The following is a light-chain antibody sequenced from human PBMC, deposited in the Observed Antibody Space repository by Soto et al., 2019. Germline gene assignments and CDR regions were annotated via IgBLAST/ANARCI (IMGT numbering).Light chain of an antibody. J-gene: IGKJ1*01. CDR3: QQYNSYRT. Sequence: IQLTQFPSTLSASVGDRVSITCRARESINIWLAWYQQKPGKAPKLLMYDASILASGVSPRFSGSGSGTQFTLTISSLQPDDFATYYCQQYNSYRTFGQGTRVEIK. CDR1: ESINIW. V-gene: IGKV1-5*01. CDR2: DAS.